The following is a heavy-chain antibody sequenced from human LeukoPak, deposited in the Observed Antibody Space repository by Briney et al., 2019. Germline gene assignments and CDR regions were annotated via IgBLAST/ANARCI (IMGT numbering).Heavy chain of an antibody. CDR1: GGSISSSSYY. CDR3: ARTDSEYFDY. J-gene: IGHJ4*02. Sequence: PSETLSLTCTVSGGSISSSSYYWGWIRQPPGKGLEWIGSIYYTGRTYYNPSLKSRVTLSVDTSKNQFSLKLSSVTAADTAVYYCARTDSEYFDYWGQGTLVTVSS. CDR2: IYYTGRT. D-gene: IGHD1-14*01. V-gene: IGHV4-39*01.